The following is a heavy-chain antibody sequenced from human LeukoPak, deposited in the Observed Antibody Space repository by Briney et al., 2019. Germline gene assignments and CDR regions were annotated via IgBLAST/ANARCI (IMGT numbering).Heavy chain of an antibody. V-gene: IGHV4-34*01. CDR2: IYHSGST. CDR1: GGSFSGYY. Sequence: SETLSLTCAVYGGSFSGYYWSWIRQPPGKGLEWIGGIYHSGSTYYNPSLKSRVTISVDTSKNQFSLKLSSVTAADTAVYYCARDCSGGSCYGNWFDPWGQGTLVTVSS. J-gene: IGHJ5*02. D-gene: IGHD2-15*01. CDR3: ARDCSGGSCYGNWFDP.